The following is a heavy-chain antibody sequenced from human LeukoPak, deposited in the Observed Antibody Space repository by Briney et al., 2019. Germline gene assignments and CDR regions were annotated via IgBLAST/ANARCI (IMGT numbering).Heavy chain of an antibody. CDR2: ISSSGKYI. V-gene: IGHV3-21*01. Sequence: GGSLRLSCAASGFTFSTNSMNWVRQAPRKGLEWVASISSSGKYIYYPESLKGRFTVSRDNAKSSVYLQMNSLRAEDTAVYYCARDVARDISCYTDWGQGTLVTVSS. J-gene: IGHJ4*02. D-gene: IGHD2-2*02. CDR3: ARDVARDISCYTD. CDR1: GFTFSTNS.